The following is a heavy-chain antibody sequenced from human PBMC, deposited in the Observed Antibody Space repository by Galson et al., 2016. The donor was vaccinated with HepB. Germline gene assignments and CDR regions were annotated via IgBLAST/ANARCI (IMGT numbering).Heavy chain of an antibody. Sequence: CAISGDSVSSNSAGWNSIRQSPSRGLEWLGRTFYRSNWQNDYAESVKSRITINPDTSKNQFSLQLNSVTPEDTAVYYCARSYLLGRGFGWWGQGTLVTVSS. CDR3: ARSYLLGRGFGW. V-gene: IGHV6-1*01. CDR1: GDSVSSNSAG. CDR2: TFYRSNWQN. D-gene: IGHD3-3*01. J-gene: IGHJ4*02.